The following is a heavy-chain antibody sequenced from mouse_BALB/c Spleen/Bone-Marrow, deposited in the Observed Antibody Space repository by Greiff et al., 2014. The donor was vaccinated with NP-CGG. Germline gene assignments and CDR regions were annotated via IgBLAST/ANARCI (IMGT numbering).Heavy chain of an antibody. D-gene: IGHD2-3*01. CDR3: AHDAPFAY. V-gene: IGHV14-3*02. J-gene: IGHJ3*01. Sequence: VQLQQSGAELLKPGASVKLSCPTSGFNIKDTYIHWVEQRPEKGLEWIGRIDPANGNTKYDPEFQGKATITADTSSNTAYLHLSSLTSEDTAVYSCAHDAPFAYWGQGTLVTVSA. CDR2: IDPANGNT. CDR1: GFNIKDTY.